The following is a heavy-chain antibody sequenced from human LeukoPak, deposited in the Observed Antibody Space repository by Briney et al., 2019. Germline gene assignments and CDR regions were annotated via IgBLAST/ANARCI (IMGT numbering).Heavy chain of an antibody. D-gene: IGHD6-19*01. CDR3: AKYPGGWYEGLFDY. CDR1: GFTFSSYA. V-gene: IGHV3-23*01. CDR2: ISGSGGST. J-gene: IGHJ4*02. Sequence: GGSLRLSCAASGFTFSSYAMSWVRQAPGKGLEWVSAISGSGGSTYYAGSVKGRFTISRDNSKNTLYLQMNSLRAEDTAVYYCAKYPGGWYEGLFDYWGQGTLVTVSS.